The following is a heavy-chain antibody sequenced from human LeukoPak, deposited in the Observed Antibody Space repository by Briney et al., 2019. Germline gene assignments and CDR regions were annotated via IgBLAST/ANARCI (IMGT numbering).Heavy chain of an antibody. D-gene: IGHD5-12*01. Sequence: SETLSLTCTVSGGSISSSSYYWGWIRQPPGKGLEWIVSIYYSGSTYYNPSLKSRVTISVDTSKNQFSLKLSSVTAADTAVYYCARPHFSGYDLDAFDIWGQGTMVTVSS. CDR3: ARPHFSGYDLDAFDI. J-gene: IGHJ3*02. CDR2: IYYSGST. V-gene: IGHV4-39*01. CDR1: GGSISSSSYY.